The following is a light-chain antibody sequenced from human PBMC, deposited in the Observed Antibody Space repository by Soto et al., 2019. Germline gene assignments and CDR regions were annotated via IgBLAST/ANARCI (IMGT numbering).Light chain of an antibody. CDR1: QSVSSSY. V-gene: IGKV3-20*01. Sequence: EILVTQSPGPLSLSPWERATLSCRASQSVSSSYLVWYQQKPGQAPRLLIYGASSRSNGVPDRFSGSGSGTDFTLTISRLQPEDFAAYYCQQYGSYSPWTFGQGTKVDIK. CDR3: QQYGSYSPWT. CDR2: GAS. J-gene: IGKJ1*01.